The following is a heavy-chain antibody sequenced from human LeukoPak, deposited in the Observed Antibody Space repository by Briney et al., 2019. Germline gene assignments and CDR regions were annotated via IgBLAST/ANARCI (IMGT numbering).Heavy chain of an antibody. V-gene: IGHV1-46*01. CDR2: INPSGGST. J-gene: IGHJ4*02. CDR3: ARLYGEGWYFDY. CDR1: GYTFTSYY. D-gene: IGHD4-17*01. Sequence: ASVKASCKASGYTFTSYYMHWVRQAPGQGLEWMGIINPSGGSTSYAQKFQGRVTMTRDTSTSTVYMELSSLRSEDTAVYYCARLYGEGWYFDYWGQGTLVTVSS.